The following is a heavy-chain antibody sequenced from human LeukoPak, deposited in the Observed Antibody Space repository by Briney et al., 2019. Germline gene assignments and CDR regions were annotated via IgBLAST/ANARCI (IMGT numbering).Heavy chain of an antibody. CDR3: ARGAGYNYPYYFDY. D-gene: IGHD5-24*01. CDR2: LWYDGSNK. Sequence: GGSLRLSCAASGFSFSSYGMHWVRQAPGRGLEWVAGLWYDGSNKNYADSVKGRFTISRDTPKNTLYLQMNSLRAEDTAVYYCARGAGYNYPYYFDYWGQGTLVTVSS. J-gene: IGHJ4*02. CDR1: GFSFSSYG. V-gene: IGHV3-33*01.